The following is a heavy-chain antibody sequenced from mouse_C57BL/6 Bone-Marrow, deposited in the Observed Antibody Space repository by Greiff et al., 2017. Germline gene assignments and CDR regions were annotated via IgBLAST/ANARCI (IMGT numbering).Heavy chain of an antibody. V-gene: IGHV1-81*01. D-gene: IGHD2-4*01. Sequence: QVQLQQSGAELARPGASVKLSCKASGYTFTSYGISWVKQRTGQGLEWIGEIYPRSGNTYYNEKFKGKATLTADKSSSTAYMELRSLTSEDSAVYFCARGGIRNYFDYGGQGTTLTVSS. CDR3: ARGGIRNYFDY. J-gene: IGHJ2*01. CDR2: IYPRSGNT. CDR1: GYTFTSYG.